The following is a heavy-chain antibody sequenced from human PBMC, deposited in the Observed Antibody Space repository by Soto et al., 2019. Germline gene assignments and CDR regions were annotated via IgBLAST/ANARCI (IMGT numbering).Heavy chain of an antibody. CDR1: GFTFSSYW. Sequence: EVQLVESGGGLVQPGGSLRLSCAASGFTFSSYWMSWVRLARGKGLEWVANIKQDGSEKYYVDSVKGRFTISRDNAKNSLYLQMNSLRAEDTAVYYCARDRGGDSGWFDPWGQGTLVTVSS. J-gene: IGHJ5*02. V-gene: IGHV3-7*04. CDR3: ARDRGGDSGWFDP. D-gene: IGHD2-21*02. CDR2: IKQDGSEK.